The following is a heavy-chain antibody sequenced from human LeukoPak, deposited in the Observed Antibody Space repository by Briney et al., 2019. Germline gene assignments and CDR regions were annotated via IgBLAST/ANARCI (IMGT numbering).Heavy chain of an antibody. CDR3: ARVSAMIVVVYDPNFDY. J-gene: IGHJ4*02. V-gene: IGHV1-3*01. CDR2: INAGNGNT. CDR1: GYTFTTYA. Sequence: ASVKVSCKASGYTFTTYAMHWVRQAPGQRLEWMGWINAGNGNTNYAQKLQGRVTMTTDTSTSTAYMELRSLRSDDTAVYYCARVSAMIVVVYDPNFDYWGQGTLVTVSS. D-gene: IGHD3-22*01.